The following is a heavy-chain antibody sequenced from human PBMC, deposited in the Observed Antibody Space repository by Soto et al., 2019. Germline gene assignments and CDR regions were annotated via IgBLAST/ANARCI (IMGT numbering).Heavy chain of an antibody. CDR3: ARQRTSVVTQASFDV. CDR1: GDSISSGSYY. CDR2: IYYSGST. Sequence: SETLSLTCTVTGDSISSGSYYWGWIRHPPGKGLEWIGSIYYSGSTYNNPSLRSRVSMSIDTSKDQFSLKLKSVTAADTALYFCARQRTSVVTQASFDVWGPGSLVTVSS. J-gene: IGHJ4*02. V-gene: IGHV4-39*01. D-gene: IGHD2-21*02.